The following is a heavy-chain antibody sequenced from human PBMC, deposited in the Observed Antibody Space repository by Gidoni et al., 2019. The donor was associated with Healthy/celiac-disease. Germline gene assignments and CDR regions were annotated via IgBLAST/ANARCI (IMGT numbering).Heavy chain of an antibody. J-gene: IGHJ4*02. CDR1: GFTFNNYA. CDR3: ARDWGYGSRALYYFHY. V-gene: IGHV3-30-3*01. D-gene: IGHD3-10*01. Sequence: QVQLVESGGGVVQPGRSLRLSCAASGFTFNNYAMHWVRQAPGKGLEWVAVISYDGNNKYYADSVKGRFTISRDNSKNTLYLQMNSLRAEDTAVYYCARDWGYGSRALYYFHYWGQGTLVTVSS. CDR2: ISYDGNNK.